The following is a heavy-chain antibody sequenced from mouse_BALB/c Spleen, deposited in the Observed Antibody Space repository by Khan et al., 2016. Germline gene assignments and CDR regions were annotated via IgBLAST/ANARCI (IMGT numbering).Heavy chain of an antibody. CDR2: ISYSGST. CDR1: GDSITSGY. J-gene: IGHJ3*01. D-gene: IGHD6-1*01. V-gene: IGHV3-8*02. Sequence: EVQLQESGPSLVKPSQTLSLTCSVTGDSITSGYWNWIRKFPGNKLEYMGYISYSGSTYYNPSLKSRISITRDTSKNQYYLQLNSVTTEDTATYYCARYVENGDWFAYWGHGTLVTAAA. CDR3: ARYVENGDWFAY.